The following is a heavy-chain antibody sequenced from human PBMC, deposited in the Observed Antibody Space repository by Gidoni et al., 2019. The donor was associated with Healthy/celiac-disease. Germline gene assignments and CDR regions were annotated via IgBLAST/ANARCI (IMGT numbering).Heavy chain of an antibody. CDR3: ARDFRVNYYGSGSYSISRDDAFDI. D-gene: IGHD3-10*01. CDR1: GFTFSSYW. Sequence: EVQLVESGGGLVQPGGSLRLSCAASGFTFSSYWMSWVRQAPGKGLEWVANIKQDGSEKYYVDSVKGRFTISRDNAKNSLYLQMNSLRAEDTAVYYCARDFRVNYYGSGSYSISRDDAFDIWGQGTMVTVSS. V-gene: IGHV3-7*01. J-gene: IGHJ3*02. CDR2: IKQDGSEK.